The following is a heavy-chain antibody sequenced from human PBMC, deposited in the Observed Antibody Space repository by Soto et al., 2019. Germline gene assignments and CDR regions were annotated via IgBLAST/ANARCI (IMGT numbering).Heavy chain of an antibody. Sequence: QVQLVQSGAEVKKPGASVKVSCKASGYTFTSYGISWVRQAPGQGLEWMGWISAYNGNTNYAQKLQGRVTMTTDTSTSTGYMELRSLRSDDTAVYYCARDGAGVTMVRGVTDYWGQGTLVTVSS. V-gene: IGHV1-18*01. D-gene: IGHD3-10*01. J-gene: IGHJ4*02. CDR1: GYTFTSYG. CDR2: ISAYNGNT. CDR3: ARDGAGVTMVRGVTDY.